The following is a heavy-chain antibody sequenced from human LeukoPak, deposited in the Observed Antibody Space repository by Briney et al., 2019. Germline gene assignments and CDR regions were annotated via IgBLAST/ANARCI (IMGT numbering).Heavy chain of an antibody. CDR3: ARGKAAGTEFDY. J-gene: IGHJ4*02. CDR1: GGSFSGYY. CDR2: INHSGST. Sequence: PSETLSLTCAVYGGSFSGYYWSWIRQPPGKGLEWIGEINHSGSTNYNPSLKSRVTISVDTSKNQFSLKLSSVTAADTAVYYCARGKAAGTEFDYWGQGTLVTVSS. D-gene: IGHD6-13*01. V-gene: IGHV4-34*01.